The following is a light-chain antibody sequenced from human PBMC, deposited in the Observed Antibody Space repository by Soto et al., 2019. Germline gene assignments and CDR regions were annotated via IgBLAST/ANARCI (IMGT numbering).Light chain of an antibody. Sequence: DIQMTQSPSSLSASVGDRVTITCRASQSISNYLNWYQQKPGTAPNLLIVAASSLQSGVPSRFSGSGSGTDFALTISSLPPEDFASDYCQQSSDTPITFGQGTRLEIK. CDR1: QSISNY. V-gene: IGKV1-39*01. J-gene: IGKJ5*01. CDR2: AAS. CDR3: QQSSDTPIT.